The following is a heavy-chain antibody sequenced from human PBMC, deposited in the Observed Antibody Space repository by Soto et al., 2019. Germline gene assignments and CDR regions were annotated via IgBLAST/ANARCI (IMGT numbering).Heavy chain of an antibody. CDR2: ISHDGRVT. J-gene: IGHJ4*02. Sequence: QVQLVESGGGTVQPGTSLRLSCAASGFTFNSLSLHWVRQRPDKGLEWVAVISHDGRVTFYADFVKGRFTVSRDNSKNTIYLQVNSLRAEDTAVYYCAREPYGDSQYFDYWGQGTLVTVSS. V-gene: IGHV3-30*04. CDR3: AREPYGDSQYFDY. CDR1: GFTFNSLS. D-gene: IGHD2-21*02.